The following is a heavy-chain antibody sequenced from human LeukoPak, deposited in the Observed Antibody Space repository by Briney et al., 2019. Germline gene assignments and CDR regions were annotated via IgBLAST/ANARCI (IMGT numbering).Heavy chain of an antibody. Sequence: SGTLSLTCTVSGVPISSAYWNWIRPRAGKGLEWIGRIYTSGSTNYNPSLKSRVTMSVDTSKNEISLKLTSMTAADTAVYYCARDHDGEDYGNAFDIWGHGTMVTVSS. CDR2: IYTSGST. D-gene: IGHD4-17*01. CDR3: ARDHDGEDYGNAFDI. J-gene: IGHJ3*02. V-gene: IGHV4-4*07. CDR1: GVPISSAY.